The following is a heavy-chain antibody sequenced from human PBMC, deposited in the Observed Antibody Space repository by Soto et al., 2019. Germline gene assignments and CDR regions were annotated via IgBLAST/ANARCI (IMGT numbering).Heavy chain of an antibody. J-gene: IGHJ2*01. CDR2: ISNSGVP. CDR3: AEKRGATDSWFFDI. CDR1: GFIFANYA. D-gene: IGHD1-26*01. Sequence: EVQLLESGGGLVQPGGSLTLSCAASGFIFANYAVTWVRQAPGKGLEWVSSISNSGVPYYADSVKGRFTISRDNSKNTRFLQMNSLRVDDTAVFYCAEKRGATDSWFFDIWGRGTLVTVSS. V-gene: IGHV3-23*01.